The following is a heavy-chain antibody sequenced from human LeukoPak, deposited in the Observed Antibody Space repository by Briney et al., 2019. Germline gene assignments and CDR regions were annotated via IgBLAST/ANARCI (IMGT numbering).Heavy chain of an antibody. Sequence: GGSLRLSCAASGFAVNNNFMSWVRQPPGKGLEWISVLFSNGATYYLDSVKDRFTISRDDSKNIVYLQLDTLRGEYTAIYYCAKTRPGGSYDHWGRGTLVTVSS. V-gene: IGHV3-53*01. CDR1: GFAVNNNF. D-gene: IGHD1-26*01. J-gene: IGHJ5*02. CDR2: LFSNGAT. CDR3: AKTRPGGSYDH.